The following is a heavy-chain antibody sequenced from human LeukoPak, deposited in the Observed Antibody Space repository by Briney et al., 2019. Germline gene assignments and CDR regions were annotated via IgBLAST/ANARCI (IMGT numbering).Heavy chain of an antibody. J-gene: IGHJ4*02. V-gene: IGHV3-23*01. D-gene: IGHD6-13*01. CDR3: AKGGYSSSWSDLFDY. CDR1: GFTFSSYW. CDR2: ISGSGGST. Sequence: GGSLRLSCAASGFTFSSYWMSWVRQAPGKGLEWVSAISGSGGSTYYADSVKGRFTISRDNSKNTLYLQMNSLRAEDTAVYYCAKGGYSSSWSDLFDYWGQGTLVTVSP.